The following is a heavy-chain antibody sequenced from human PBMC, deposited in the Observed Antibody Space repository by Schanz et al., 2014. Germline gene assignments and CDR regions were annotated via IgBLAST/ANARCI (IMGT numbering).Heavy chain of an antibody. CDR3: ASSGAGYSSSWDFDY. J-gene: IGHJ4*02. CDR2: FIPILDVG. V-gene: IGHV1-69*02. D-gene: IGHD6-13*01. CDR1: GGTFSSYT. Sequence: QVQLVQSGAEVKKPGSSMKVSCKASGGTFSSYTISWVRQARGQGLEWVGRFIPILDVGNYAQQFQGRVTITADKSTFTAYMDVSSLRSEDTAVYYCASSGAGYSSSWDFDYWGQGTLVTVSS.